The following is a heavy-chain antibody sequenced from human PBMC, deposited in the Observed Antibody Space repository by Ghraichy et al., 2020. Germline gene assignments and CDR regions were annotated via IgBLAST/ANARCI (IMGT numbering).Heavy chain of an antibody. Sequence: GESLNISCAASGFAVSRNYMSWVRQAPGQGLEWVSVIYTGGSTYYAESVRGRFNNSRDDSKNTLYLHMNSLRAEDTAVYSCARELYSGSYYSFRYFDLWGRGTLVTVSS. CDR2: IYTGGST. CDR1: GFAVSRNY. CDR3: ARELYSGSYYSFRYFDL. V-gene: IGHV3-53*01. D-gene: IGHD1-26*01. J-gene: IGHJ2*01.